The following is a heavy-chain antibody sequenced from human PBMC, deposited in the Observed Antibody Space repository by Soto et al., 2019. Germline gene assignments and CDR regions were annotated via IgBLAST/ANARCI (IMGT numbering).Heavy chain of an antibody. CDR2: ISRTGDST. CDR3: ARTYYYGSGTYPRFDP. CDR1: GFTFNDYA. D-gene: IGHD3-10*01. J-gene: IGHJ5*02. V-gene: IGHV3-23*01. Sequence: EVQVLESGGGLVQPGGSLRLSCAASGFTFNDYAMSWVRQAPGKGLEWVSLISRTGDSTYFADSVKGRFTISRDNSKNTLYLQMNSLRAEDTAVYHCARTYYYGSGTYPRFDPWGQGTLVTVSS.